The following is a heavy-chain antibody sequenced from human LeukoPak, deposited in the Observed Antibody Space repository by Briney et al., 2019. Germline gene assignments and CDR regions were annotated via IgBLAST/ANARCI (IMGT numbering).Heavy chain of an antibody. D-gene: IGHD1-26*01. CDR1: GGSFSGYY. Sequence: PSETLSLTCAVYGGSFSGYYWSWIRQPPGKGLEWIGEINHSGSTNYNPSLKSRVTISVDTSKNQFSLKLSSVTAADTAVYYCARGRGSYPALYYYYYYMDVWGKGTTDTVSS. CDR2: INHSGST. V-gene: IGHV4-34*01. J-gene: IGHJ6*03. CDR3: ARGRGSYPALYYYYYYMDV.